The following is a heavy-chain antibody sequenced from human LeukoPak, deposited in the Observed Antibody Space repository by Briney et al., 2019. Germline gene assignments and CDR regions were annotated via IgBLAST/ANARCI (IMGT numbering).Heavy chain of an antibody. J-gene: IGHJ5*02. D-gene: IGHD3-16*01. CDR2: ISYDGSNR. CDR1: GFTFSSYE. V-gene: IGHV3-30*18. CDR3: AKTRSRNMITFGGVENWFDP. Sequence: GGSLRLSCAASGFTFSSYEMNWVRQAPGKGLEWVAVISYDGSNRYYADSVKGRFTISRDTSKNTLYLQMNSLRAEDTAVYYCAKTRSRNMITFGGVENWFDPWGQGTLVTVSS.